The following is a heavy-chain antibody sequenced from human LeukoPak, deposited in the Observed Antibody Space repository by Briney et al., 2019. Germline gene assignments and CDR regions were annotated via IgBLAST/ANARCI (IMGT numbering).Heavy chain of an antibody. D-gene: IGHD2-2*01. CDR2: IYYSGST. CDR1: GGSISGYY. J-gene: IGHJ4*02. CDR3: ARDHCSSTSCYLGY. V-gene: IGHV4-30-4*01. Sequence: PSETLSPTCTVSGGSISGYYWSWIRQPPGKGLEWIGYIYYSGSTYYNPSLKSRVTISVDTSKNQFSLKLSSVTAADTAVYYCARDHCSSTSCYLGYWGQGTLVTVSS.